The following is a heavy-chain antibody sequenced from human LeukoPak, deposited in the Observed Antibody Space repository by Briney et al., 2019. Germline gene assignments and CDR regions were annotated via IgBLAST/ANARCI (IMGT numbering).Heavy chain of an antibody. Sequence: GGSLRLSCAASGSTFSSYAMSWVRQAPGKGLEWVSAISGSGGSTYYADSVKGRFTISRDNAKNSLFLQMDSLRAEDTAVYYCAGERPSSSWYDYWGQGTLVTVSS. J-gene: IGHJ4*02. CDR2: ISGSGGST. CDR3: AGERPSSSWYDY. CDR1: GSTFSSYA. V-gene: IGHV3-23*01. D-gene: IGHD6-13*01.